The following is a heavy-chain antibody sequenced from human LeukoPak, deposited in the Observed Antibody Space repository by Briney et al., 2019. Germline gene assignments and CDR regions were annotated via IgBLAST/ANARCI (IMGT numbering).Heavy chain of an antibody. CDR2: INHRGST. Sequence: SETLSLTCTVYGGSFSGYYWSWVRQPPGKGLEWIGEINHRGSTNYNPSLKSRVTISVATSKNQFSLKLSSVTAADTAVYYCAKLYGAGSYYNYWGQGTLVTVSS. V-gene: IGHV4-34*01. CDR1: GGSFSGYY. D-gene: IGHD3-10*01. J-gene: IGHJ4*02. CDR3: AKLYGAGSYYNY.